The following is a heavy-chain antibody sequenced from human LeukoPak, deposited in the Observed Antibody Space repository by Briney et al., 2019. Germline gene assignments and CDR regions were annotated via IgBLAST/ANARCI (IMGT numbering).Heavy chain of an antibody. Sequence: GGSLRLSCAASRFAFSDYSMNWVRQAPGKGLEWVANTRGSGSGMGSGNYYAGAVKGRFTISRDNAKNSLYLQMNSLRAEDTAFYYCARDDNWGFDYWGQGALVTVSS. V-gene: IGHV3-21*05. CDR1: RFAFSDYS. CDR3: ARDDNWGFDY. J-gene: IGHJ4*02. D-gene: IGHD7-27*01. CDR2: TRGSGSGM.